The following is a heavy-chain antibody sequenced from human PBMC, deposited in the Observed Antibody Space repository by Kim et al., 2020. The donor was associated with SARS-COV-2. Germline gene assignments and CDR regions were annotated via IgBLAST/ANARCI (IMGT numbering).Heavy chain of an antibody. D-gene: IGHD3-16*01. CDR2: FDPEDGET. V-gene: IGHV1-24*01. J-gene: IGHJ6*02. CDR3: ATDMRGAPYYYYYYGMDV. Sequence: ASVKVSCKVSGYTLIELSMHWVRQAPGKGLEWMGGFDPEDGETIYAQKFQGRVTMTEDTSTDTAYMELSSLRSEDTAVYYCATDMRGAPYYYYYYGMDVWGQGTTITVSS. CDR1: GYTLIELS.